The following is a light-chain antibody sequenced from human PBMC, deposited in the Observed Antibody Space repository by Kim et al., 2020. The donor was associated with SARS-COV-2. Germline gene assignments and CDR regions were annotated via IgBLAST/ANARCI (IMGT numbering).Light chain of an antibody. Sequence: LSPGERATLSCRASQSVPSNYLAWYQQKSGQAPRLLIFRASSRAAGIPDRFSGSGSGTDFTLTISRLEPEDFAVYYCQQYDTSPYTFGQGTKLEIK. CDR1: QSVPSNY. J-gene: IGKJ2*01. V-gene: IGKV3-20*01. CDR2: RAS. CDR3: QQYDTSPYT.